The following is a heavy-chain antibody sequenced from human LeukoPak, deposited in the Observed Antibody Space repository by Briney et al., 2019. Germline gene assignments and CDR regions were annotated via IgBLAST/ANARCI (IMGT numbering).Heavy chain of an antibody. J-gene: IGHJ4*02. CDR2: ISGSGGST. CDR3: AKDTNIVVVPAATYFDY. Sequence: SGGSLRLSCAASGFTFSSYAMSWVRQAPGKGLEWVSAISGSGGSTYYADSVKGRFTISRDNSKNTLYLQMNSLRAEDTAVYYCAKDTNIVVVPAATYFDYWGQGTLVTVSS. D-gene: IGHD2-2*01. V-gene: IGHV3-23*01. CDR1: GFTFSSYA.